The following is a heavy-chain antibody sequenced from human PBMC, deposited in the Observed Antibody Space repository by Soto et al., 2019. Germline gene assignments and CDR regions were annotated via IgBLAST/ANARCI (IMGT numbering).Heavy chain of an antibody. Sequence: SVKVSCKASGGTFSSYAISWVRQAPGQGLEWMGGIIPTFGTANYAQKFQGRVTITADESTSTAYMELSSLRSEDTAVYYCARVGGGRYSGSYYYYYYGMDVWGQGTTVTVSS. J-gene: IGHJ6*02. CDR1: GGTFSSYA. D-gene: IGHD1-26*01. V-gene: IGHV1-69*13. CDR3: ARVGGGRYSGSYYYYYYGMDV. CDR2: IIPTFGTA.